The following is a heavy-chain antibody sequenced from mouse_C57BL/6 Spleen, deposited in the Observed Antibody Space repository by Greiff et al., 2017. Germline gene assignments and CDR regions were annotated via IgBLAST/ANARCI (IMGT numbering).Heavy chain of an antibody. CDR3: AKPKLARYWYFDV. Sequence: QVQLKQSGPGLVQPSQSLSITCTVSGFSLTSYGVHWVRQSPGKGLEWLGVIWRGGSTDYNAAFMSRLSITKDNSKSQVFFKMNSLQADDTAIYXCAKPKLARYWYFDVWGTGTTVTVSS. D-gene: IGHD4-1*01. J-gene: IGHJ1*03. CDR2: IWRGGST. CDR1: GFSLTSYG. V-gene: IGHV2-5*01.